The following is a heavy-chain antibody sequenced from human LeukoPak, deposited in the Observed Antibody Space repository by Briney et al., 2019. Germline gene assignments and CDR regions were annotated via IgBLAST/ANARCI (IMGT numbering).Heavy chain of an antibody. J-gene: IGHJ6*02. CDR2: IGSITDGIT. CDR3: AIPPLSGTGSSRPLAGVDA. D-gene: IGHD3-10*01. V-gene: IGHV3-48*03. CDR1: GFTFGDYA. Sequence: GGSLRLSCTASGFTFGDYALNWVRQAPGKGLEWVSYIGSITDGITHYAESVKGRFTISRDNAKNSLYLQMNSLRAEDTAVYYCAIPPLSGTGSSRPLAGVDAWGQGTMVTVSS.